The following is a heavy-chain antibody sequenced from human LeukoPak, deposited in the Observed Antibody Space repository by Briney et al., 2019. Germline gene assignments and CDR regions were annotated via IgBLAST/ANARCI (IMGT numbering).Heavy chain of an antibody. CDR2: MYHSGNT. CDR3: ARGYNRNYYLDY. J-gene: IGHJ4*02. D-gene: IGHD3-10*01. V-gene: IGHV4-30-2*01. CDR1: GGSISSDAHY. Sequence: SETLSLTCTVSGGSISSDAHYWSWIRQPPGKGLEWIGYMYHSGNTFSNPSLKSRVTISVDRSMNQFSLKLTSVTAADTAVYFCARGYNRNYYLDYWGQGTLVTVSS.